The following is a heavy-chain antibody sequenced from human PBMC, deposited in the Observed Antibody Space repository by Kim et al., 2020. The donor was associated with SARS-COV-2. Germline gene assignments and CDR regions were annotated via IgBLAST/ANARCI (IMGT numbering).Heavy chain of an antibody. CDR1: GFTVSSNY. J-gene: IGHJ3*02. D-gene: IGHD7-27*01. V-gene: IGHV3-53*01. CDR3: ASSTGEFAFDI. CDR2: IYSGGST. Sequence: GGSLRLSCAASGFTVSSNYMSWVRQAPGKGLEWVSVIYSGGSTYYADSVKGRFTISRDNSKNTLYLQMNSLRAEDTAVYYCASSTGEFAFDIWGQGTMVTVSS.